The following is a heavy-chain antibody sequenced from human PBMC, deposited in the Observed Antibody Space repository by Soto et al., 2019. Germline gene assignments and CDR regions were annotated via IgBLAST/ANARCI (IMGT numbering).Heavy chain of an antibody. V-gene: IGHV3-30*18. CDR3: AKDMRITALKHYFDF. D-gene: IGHD3-16*01. J-gene: IGHJ4*02. CDR1: GFSFNNYD. CDR2: ISSDGTNT. Sequence: GGSLRLSCAAAGFSFNNYDMHWVRQAPGKGLEWVAIISSDGTNTYYADSVKGRFIISRDNSKNTLYLQMNSLRHEDTALYYCAKDMRITALKHYFDFWGQGTLVTVSS.